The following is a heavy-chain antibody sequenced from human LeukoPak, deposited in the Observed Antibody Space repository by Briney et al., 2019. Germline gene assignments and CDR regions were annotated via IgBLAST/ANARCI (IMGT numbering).Heavy chain of an antibody. D-gene: IGHD3-16*02. V-gene: IGHV4-34*01. J-gene: IGHJ5*02. CDR3: AKTYDYVWGSYRSPHWFDP. Sequence: SETLSLTCAVYGGSSSGYYWSWIRQPPGKGLEWIGEINHSGSTNYNPSLKSRVTISVDTSKNQFSLKLSSVTAADTAVYYCAKTYDYVWGSYRSPHWFDPWGQGTLVTVSS. CDR1: GGSSSGYY. CDR2: INHSGST.